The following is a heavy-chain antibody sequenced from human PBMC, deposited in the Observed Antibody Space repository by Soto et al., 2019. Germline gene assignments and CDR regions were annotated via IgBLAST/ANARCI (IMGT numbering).Heavy chain of an antibody. V-gene: IGHV3-30*03. CDR1: GFTFSSYG. J-gene: IGHJ4*02. Sequence: QVQLVESGGGVVQPGRSLRLSCAASGFTFSSYGMHWVRQAPGKGLEWVAVISYDGSNKYYADSVKGRFTISRDNSKNTLYLQMYSLRAEETAVYYCARKRFGEVLTGCYYFDCWGQGTLVTVSS. D-gene: IGHD3-10*01. CDR3: ARKRFGEVLTGCYYFDC. CDR2: ISYDGSNK.